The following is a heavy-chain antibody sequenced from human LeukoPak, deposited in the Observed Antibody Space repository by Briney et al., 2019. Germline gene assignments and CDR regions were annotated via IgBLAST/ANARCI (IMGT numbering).Heavy chain of an antibody. CDR2: INHNSGGT. V-gene: IGHV1-2*02. Sequence: ASVKVSCKASGYTFTGYFMYWVRQAPGQGLEWMGWINHNSGGTNYAQKFQGRVTMTRDTSISTSYMELSRLRSDDTAVYYCARDTLGATFPGAFDIWGQGTMVTVSS. D-gene: IGHD1-26*01. CDR1: GYTFTGYF. J-gene: IGHJ3*02. CDR3: ARDTLGATFPGAFDI.